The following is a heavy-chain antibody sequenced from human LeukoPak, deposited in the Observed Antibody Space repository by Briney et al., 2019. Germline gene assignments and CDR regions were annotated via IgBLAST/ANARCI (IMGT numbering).Heavy chain of an antibody. Sequence: ASVKVSCKASGHTFTGYYMHWVRQAHGHGIEWMGWINPNSGGTNYAQKFQGRVTMTRDTSISTAYMELSRLRSADTAVYYCARVPMVRGDDAFDIWGQGTMVTVSS. CDR1: GHTFTGYY. CDR3: ARVPMVRGDDAFDI. J-gene: IGHJ3*02. V-gene: IGHV1-2*02. CDR2: INPNSGGT. D-gene: IGHD3-10*01.